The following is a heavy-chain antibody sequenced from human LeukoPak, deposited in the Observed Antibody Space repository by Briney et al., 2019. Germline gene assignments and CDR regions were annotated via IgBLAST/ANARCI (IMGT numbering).Heavy chain of an antibody. D-gene: IGHD3-10*01. J-gene: IGHJ5*02. V-gene: IGHV1-46*01. CDR2: INPSGGST. CDR3: AVDSGENWFDP. Sequence: ASVKVSCKASGYTFTSYYMHWVRQAPGQGLEWMGIINPSGGSTSYAQKFQGRVTMTRDTSTSTVYMELSSLRSEDTAVYYCAVDSGENWFDPWGQGTLVTVSS. CDR1: GYTFTSYY.